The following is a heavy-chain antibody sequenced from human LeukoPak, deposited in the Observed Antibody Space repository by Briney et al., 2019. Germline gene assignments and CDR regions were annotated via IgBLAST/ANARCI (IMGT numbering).Heavy chain of an antibody. D-gene: IGHD2-15*01. J-gene: IGHJ4*02. V-gene: IGHV3-21*01. CDR2: ISSSSSYI. CDR1: GFTFSSYS. CDR3: ARVGVAAPFDY. Sequence: AGTLRLSCAASGFTFSSYSMNWVRQAPGKGLEWVSSISSSSSYIYYADSVKGRFTISRANAKNSLYLQMNSLRAEDTAVYHCARVGVAAPFDYWGQGTLVTVSS.